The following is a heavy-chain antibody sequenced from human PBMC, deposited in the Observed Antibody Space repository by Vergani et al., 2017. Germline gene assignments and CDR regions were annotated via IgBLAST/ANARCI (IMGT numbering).Heavy chain of an antibody. V-gene: IGHV4-59*11. Sequence: QVQLQESGPGLVKSSETLSLTCRASFDSIRNLYCNWIRQPPGKGLEWIGSIHYSENTNYNPSLKTRVTITVDTSKNQFSLTLTSVTDADTAVYYCASDTHSGQSADRWGQGILVTV. CDR3: ASDTHSGQSADR. J-gene: IGHJ5*02. CDR2: IHYSENT. CDR1: FDSIRNLY. D-gene: IGHD5-12*01.